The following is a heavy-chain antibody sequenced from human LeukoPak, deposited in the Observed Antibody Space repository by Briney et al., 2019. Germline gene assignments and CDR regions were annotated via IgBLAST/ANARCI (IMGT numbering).Heavy chain of an antibody. V-gene: IGHV3-66*01. J-gene: IGHJ6*02. CDR3: ARDSDYYGSGRDYGMDV. D-gene: IGHD3-10*01. CDR2: IYSGGST. Sequence: GGSLRLSCAASGFTFSSYAMSWVRQAPGKGLEWVSVIYSGGSTYYADSVKGRFTISRDNSKNTLYLQMNSLRAEDTAVYYCARDSDYYGSGRDYGMDVWGQGTTVTVSS. CDR1: GFTFSSYA.